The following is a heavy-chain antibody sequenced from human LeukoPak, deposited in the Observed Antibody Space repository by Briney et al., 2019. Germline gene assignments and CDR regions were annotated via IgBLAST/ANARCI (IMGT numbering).Heavy chain of an antibody. V-gene: IGHV4-38-2*02. CDR3: ARGILRYFDWPNWFDP. D-gene: IGHD3-9*01. J-gene: IGHJ5*02. CDR1: GYSISSGYY. CDR2: IYHSGST. Sequence: SETLSLTCTVSGYSISSGYYWGWIRQPPGKGLEWIGSIYHSGSTYYNPSLKSRVTISVDTSKNQFSLKLSSVTAADTAVYYCARGILRYFDWPNWFDPWGQGTLVTASS.